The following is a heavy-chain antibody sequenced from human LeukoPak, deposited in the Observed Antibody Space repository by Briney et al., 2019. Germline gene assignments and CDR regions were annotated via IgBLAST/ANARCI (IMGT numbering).Heavy chain of an antibody. D-gene: IGHD6-6*01. V-gene: IGHV3-23*01. CDR3: AKSSSGFDY. CDR1: GSTFSSYA. Sequence: GGSLRLSCTASGSTFSSYAMSWVRQAPGKGLEWVSAISGSGGSTYNADSVKGRFTISRDNSKNTLYLQMDSLRAEDTAVYYCAKSSSGFDYWGQGTLVTVSS. J-gene: IGHJ4*02. CDR2: ISGSGGST.